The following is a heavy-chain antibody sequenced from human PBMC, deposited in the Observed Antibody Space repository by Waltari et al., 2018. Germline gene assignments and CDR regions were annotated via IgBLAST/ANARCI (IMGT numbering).Heavy chain of an antibody. V-gene: IGHV3-48*03. Sequence: EVQLVESGGGLVQPGGSLRLSCAASGFTFSSYEMNWVRQAPGKGLEWVSYISSSGSTIYYADSVKGRFTISRDNAKNSLYLQMNSLRAEDTAVYYCARDRGYGDYNDYWGQGTLGTVSS. CDR2: ISSSGSTI. CDR3: ARDRGYGDYNDY. CDR1: GFTFSSYE. D-gene: IGHD5-12*01. J-gene: IGHJ4*02.